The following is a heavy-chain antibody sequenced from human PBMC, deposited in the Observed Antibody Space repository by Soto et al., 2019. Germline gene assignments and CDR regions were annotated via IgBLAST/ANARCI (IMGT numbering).Heavy chain of an antibody. CDR3: AKDIRSGSYYGMDV. D-gene: IGHD1-26*01. J-gene: IGHJ6*02. CDR2: ISWNSGSI. V-gene: IGHV3-9*01. CDR1: GFTFDDYA. Sequence: GGSLRLSCAASGFTFDDYAMHWVRQAPGKGLEWVSGISWNSGSIGYADSVKGRFTISRDNAKNSLYLQMNSLRAEDTALYYCAKDIRSGSYYGMDVWGQGTTVTVSS.